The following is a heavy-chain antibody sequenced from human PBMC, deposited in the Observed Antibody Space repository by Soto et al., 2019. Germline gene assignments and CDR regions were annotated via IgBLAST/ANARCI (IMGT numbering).Heavy chain of an antibody. J-gene: IGHJ6*02. CDR1: GDMFDTYT. D-gene: IGHD3-16*02. V-gene: IGHV1-69*13. Sequence: SVKVSCKASGDMFDTYTITWMRQAHGRGLEWVGGIIPRSAKSNYAQKFEGRVTITADESTSTAYMELSSLRSDDTAVYYCAREIMITFGGVIAPAYGMDVWGQGTTVTVSS. CDR2: IIPRSAKS. CDR3: AREIMITFGGVIAPAYGMDV.